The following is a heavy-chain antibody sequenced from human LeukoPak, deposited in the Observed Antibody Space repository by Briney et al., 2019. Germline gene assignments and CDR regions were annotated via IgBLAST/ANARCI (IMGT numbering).Heavy chain of an antibody. Sequence: PSETLSLTCSVSGGSISGYYWSWIRQPPGKGLEWIGYIYYSGSTNYNPSLKNRVTISVDTSKNQFSLKLSSMTAADTAVYYCARHRPLDNDGFDIWGQGTMVTVSS. CDR1: GGSISGYY. V-gene: IGHV4-59*08. CDR2: IYYSGST. J-gene: IGHJ3*02. CDR3: ARHRPLDNDGFDI. D-gene: IGHD1-14*01.